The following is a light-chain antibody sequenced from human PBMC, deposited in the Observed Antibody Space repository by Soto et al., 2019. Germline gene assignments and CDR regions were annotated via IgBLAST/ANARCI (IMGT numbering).Light chain of an antibody. Sequence: DIQMTQSPSSLSASVGDRVTITCRASQSISSYLNWYQQKPGKAPKLLIYAASSLQSGVPSRFSGSGSGTDFTLTISSLQPEDVATYYCQQSYSTPWTLGQGTKVDI. CDR2: AAS. V-gene: IGKV1-39*01. CDR3: QQSYSTPWT. CDR1: QSISSY. J-gene: IGKJ1*01.